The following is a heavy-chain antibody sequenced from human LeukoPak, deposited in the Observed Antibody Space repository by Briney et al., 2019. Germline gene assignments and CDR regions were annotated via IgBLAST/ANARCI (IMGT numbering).Heavy chain of an antibody. Sequence: SVKVSCEASGGTFSSYAISWVRQAPGQGLEWMGRIIPILGIANYAQKFQGRVTITADKSTSTAYMELSSLRSDDTAVYYCARAPRTRGIAAWAFDIWGQGTMVTVSS. J-gene: IGHJ3*02. CDR2: IIPILGIA. CDR3: ARAPRTRGIAAWAFDI. CDR1: GGTFSSYA. D-gene: IGHD6-13*01. V-gene: IGHV1-69*04.